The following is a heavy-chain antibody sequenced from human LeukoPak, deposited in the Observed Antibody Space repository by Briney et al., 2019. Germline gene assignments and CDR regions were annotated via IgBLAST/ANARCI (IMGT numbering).Heavy chain of an antibody. J-gene: IGHJ6*02. V-gene: IGHV3-48*01. CDR1: GFTFSSYS. D-gene: IGHD3-10*01. Sequence: GGSLRLSCAASGFTFSSYSMNWVRQAPGKGLERVSSISSSSSTIYYADSVKGRYTISRDNAKNSLYLQMNSLRAEDTAVYYCAREYGSGSSLYYYGMDVWGQGTTVTVSS. CDR2: ISSSSSTI. CDR3: AREYGSGSSLYYYGMDV.